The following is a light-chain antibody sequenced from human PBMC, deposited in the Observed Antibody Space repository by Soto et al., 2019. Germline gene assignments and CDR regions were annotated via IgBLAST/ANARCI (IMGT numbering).Light chain of an antibody. J-gene: IGKJ1*01. CDR2: KAS. CDR1: QSISTW. CDR3: QQYNSYSRT. Sequence: DIQMTQSPSTLSASVGDRVTITCRASQSISTWLAWYQQKPGKAPKVLIYKASILESGVPSRFSGSGSGTEFTLPISSLQPDDFAPYYCQQYNSYSRTVGQGTKVDSK. V-gene: IGKV1-5*03.